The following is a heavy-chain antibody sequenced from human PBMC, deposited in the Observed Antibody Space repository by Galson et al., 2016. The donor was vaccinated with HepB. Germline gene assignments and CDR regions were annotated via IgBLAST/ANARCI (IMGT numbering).Heavy chain of an antibody. D-gene: IGHD3-22*01. J-gene: IGHJ2*01. CDR1: GDSVSSGHYY. Sequence: SETLSLTCTVSGDSVSSGHYYWSWIRLPPGKGLEWLAFIFYSGSTKYNPSLKSRVTMSVDTSKDQFSLNLSSVTAADTAVYYCARIPRSTGYYYPYWYFDLWGRGTLITVSS. CDR2: IFYSGST. V-gene: IGHV4-61*01. CDR3: ARIPRSTGYYYPYWYFDL.